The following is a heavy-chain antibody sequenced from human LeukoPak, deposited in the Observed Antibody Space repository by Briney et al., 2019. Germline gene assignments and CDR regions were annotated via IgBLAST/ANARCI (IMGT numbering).Heavy chain of an antibody. CDR1: GGSVSSSSYY. CDR3: ARRLRGFDS. J-gene: IGHJ5*01. CDR2: VYYSGST. V-gene: IGHV4-39*01. Sequence: SETLSLTCTVSGGSVSSSSYYWGWIRQPPGKGLEWIGSVYYSGSTYYNPSLKSRATISVDTSKNQFSLKLSSVTAADTALFYCARRLRGFDSWGQGTLVTVSS. D-gene: IGHD5-12*01.